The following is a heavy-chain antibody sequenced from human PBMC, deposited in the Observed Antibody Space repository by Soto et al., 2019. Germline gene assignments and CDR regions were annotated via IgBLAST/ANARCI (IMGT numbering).Heavy chain of an antibody. V-gene: IGHV4-61*01. D-gene: IGHD1-1*01. J-gene: IGHJ4*02. CDR1: GGPVRSGSYY. Sequence: PSETLSLTCAVSGGPVRSGSYYWSWIRQPPGKGLEWIGFIYHSGSTNYNPSLKSRVTISVDTSKNQFSLNLLSLTAADTAVYYCARERTGDPTFFDYWGQGALVTVSS. CDR3: ARERTGDPTFFDY. CDR2: IYHSGST.